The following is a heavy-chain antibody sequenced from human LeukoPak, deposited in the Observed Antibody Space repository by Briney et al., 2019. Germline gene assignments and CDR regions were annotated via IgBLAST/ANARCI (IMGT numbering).Heavy chain of an antibody. CDR2: INTDGSST. V-gene: IGHV3-74*01. D-gene: IGHD3-22*01. J-gene: IGHJ4*02. CDR3: ARAYYDSSDLRY. Sequence: GGSLRLSCAASGFTFSSYWMHWVRQAPGKGLVWVSRINTDGSSTSYADSVKGRFTISRDNAKNTLYLQMNSLRAEDTAVYYCARAYYDSSDLRYWGQGTLVTVSS. CDR1: GFTFSSYW.